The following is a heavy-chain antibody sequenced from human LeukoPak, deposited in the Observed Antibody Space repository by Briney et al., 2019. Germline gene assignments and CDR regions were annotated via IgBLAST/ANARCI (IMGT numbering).Heavy chain of an antibody. CDR1: GYSFITFD. CDR2: MHPTTGNT. Sequence: ASVKVSCKASGYSFITFDINWVRQATGRGLEWMGWMHPTTGNTGYAQKFQGRVSMTRNTSIDTAYMELSSPKSDDTAVYYCARSLAGRSYYYYMDAWGNGTTVTVSS. V-gene: IGHV1-8*01. J-gene: IGHJ6*03. D-gene: IGHD6-6*01. CDR3: ARSLAGRSYYYYMDA.